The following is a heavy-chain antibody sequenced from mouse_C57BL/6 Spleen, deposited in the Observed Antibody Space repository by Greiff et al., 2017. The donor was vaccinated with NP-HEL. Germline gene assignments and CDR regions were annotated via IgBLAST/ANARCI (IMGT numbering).Heavy chain of an antibody. J-gene: IGHJ3*01. D-gene: IGHD2-4*01. CDR3: ARYDYDEGFAY. V-gene: IGHV3-6*01. CDR1: GYSITSGYY. Sequence: EVHLVESGPGLVKPSQSLSLTCSVTGYSITSGYYWNWIRQFPGNKLEWMGYISYDGSNNYNPSLKNRISITRDTSKNQFFLKLNSVTTEDTATYYCARYDYDEGFAYWGQGTLVTVSA. CDR2: ISYDGSN.